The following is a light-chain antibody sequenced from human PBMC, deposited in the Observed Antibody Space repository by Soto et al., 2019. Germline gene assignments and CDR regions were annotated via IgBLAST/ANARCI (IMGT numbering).Light chain of an antibody. Sequence: EIVMTQSPATLSVSPGERATLSCRASQSVSSSLAWYQQKPGQAPRLLIYGASTRATGIPARFSGSGSGTEFTLTISRLEPEDFAVYYCQQYDSSPWTFGQGTQVEIK. CDR1: QSVSSS. CDR3: QQYDSSPWT. J-gene: IGKJ1*01. CDR2: GAS. V-gene: IGKV3-15*01.